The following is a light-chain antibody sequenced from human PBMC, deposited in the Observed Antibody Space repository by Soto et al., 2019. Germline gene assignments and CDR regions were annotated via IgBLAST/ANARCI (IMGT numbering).Light chain of an antibody. CDR3: QQRSNWPPIT. J-gene: IGKJ5*01. V-gene: IGKV3-11*01. CDR2: DAS. CDR1: QSVGSS. Sequence: EIVLTQSPATLSLSPGERATLSCRASQSVGSSLAWYQEKPGKAPRLLIYDASSRATGIPARFSGSGSGTDFTLTISSLEPEDFAIYYCQQRSNWPPITFGQGTRLDIK.